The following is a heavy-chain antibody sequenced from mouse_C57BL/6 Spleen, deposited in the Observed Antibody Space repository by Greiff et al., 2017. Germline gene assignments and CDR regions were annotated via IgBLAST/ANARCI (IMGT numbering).Heavy chain of an antibody. Sequence: VQLVESGPELVKPGASVKISCKASGYAFSSSWMNWVKQRPGKGLEWIGRIYPGDGDTNYNGKFKGKATLTADKSSSTAYMQLSSLTSEDSAVYFCAREGKLGFDYWGQGTTLTVSS. CDR3: AREGKLGFDY. V-gene: IGHV1-82*01. J-gene: IGHJ2*01. CDR1: GYAFSSSW. D-gene: IGHD4-1*01. CDR2: IYPGDGDT.